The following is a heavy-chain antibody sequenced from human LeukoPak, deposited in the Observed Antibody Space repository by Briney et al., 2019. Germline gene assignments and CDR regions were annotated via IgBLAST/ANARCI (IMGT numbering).Heavy chain of an antibody. CDR2: TSSSSSYI. D-gene: IGHD3-16*01. Sequence: GGSLRLSCAASGFTFSSYSMNWVRQAPGKGLEWVSSTSSSSSYIYYADSVKGRFTISRDNAKNSLYLQMNSLRAEDTAVYYCAREMGDVTFDYWGQGTLVTVSS. J-gene: IGHJ4*02. CDR3: AREMGDVTFDY. CDR1: GFTFSSYS. V-gene: IGHV3-21*01.